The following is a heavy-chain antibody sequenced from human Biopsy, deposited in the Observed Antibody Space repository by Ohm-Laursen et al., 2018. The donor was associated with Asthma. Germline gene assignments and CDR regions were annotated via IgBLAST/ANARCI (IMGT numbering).Heavy chain of an antibody. J-gene: IGHJ4*02. CDR1: RFTYE. V-gene: IGHV3-30-3*01. D-gene: IGHD6-19*01. CDR3: AREGVAGTHIED. CDR2: ISYDGSSI. Sequence: SLRLSCAASRFTYEMRWVRQAPGKGLEWVAVISYDGSSIYYADSVRGRFTISRDNSKNTLSLQMNSLTAEDTAVYYCAREGVAGTHIEDWGQGTLVTVSS.